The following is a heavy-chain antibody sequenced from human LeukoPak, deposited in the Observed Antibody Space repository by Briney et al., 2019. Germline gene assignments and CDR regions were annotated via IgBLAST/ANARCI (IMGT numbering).Heavy chain of an antibody. D-gene: IGHD2-2*01. CDR1: GFTFTSSA. CDR3: ARDVHSHCSSTSCHRTRYFDL. CDR2: IVVGSGNT. J-gene: IGHJ2*01. Sequence: TSVKVSCKASGFTFTSSAVQWVRQARGQRLEWIGWIVVGSGNTNYAQKFQGRVTMTRDTSISTAYMELSRLRSDDTAVYYCARDVHSHCSSTSCHRTRYFDLWGRGTLVTVSS. V-gene: IGHV1-58*01.